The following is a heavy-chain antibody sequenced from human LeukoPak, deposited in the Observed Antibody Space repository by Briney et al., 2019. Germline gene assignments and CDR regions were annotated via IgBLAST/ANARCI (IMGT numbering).Heavy chain of an antibody. V-gene: IGHV3-9*01. J-gene: IGHJ3*02. CDR3: AKDTQYYYGSGSLYDAFDI. Sequence: GGSLRLSCAASGFTFDDYAMHWVRQAPGKGLEWVSGISWNSGSIGYADSVKGRFTISRVNAKNSLYLQMNSLRAEDTALYYCAKDTQYYYGSGSLYDAFDIWGQGTMVTVSS. D-gene: IGHD3-10*01. CDR1: GFTFDDYA. CDR2: ISWNSGSI.